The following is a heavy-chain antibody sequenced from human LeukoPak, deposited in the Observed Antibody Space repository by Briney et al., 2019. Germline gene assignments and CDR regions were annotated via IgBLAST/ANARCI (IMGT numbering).Heavy chain of an antibody. D-gene: IGHD2-15*01. V-gene: IGHV4-59*02. Sequence: SEILSLTCTVSGGSVSGYYWSWIRQPPGKGLEWIGYIYYSGNTTYNPSLKSRVTISVNTSKNQFSLKLSSVTAADTAVYYCARCSVPNWFDPRGQRTLVTVSS. CDR2: IYYSGNT. CDR3: ARCSVPNWFDP. CDR1: GGSVSGYY. J-gene: IGHJ5*02.